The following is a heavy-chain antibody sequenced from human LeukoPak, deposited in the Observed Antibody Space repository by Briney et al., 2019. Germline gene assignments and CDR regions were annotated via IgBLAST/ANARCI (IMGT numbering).Heavy chain of an antibody. D-gene: IGHD3-9*01. CDR2: IYYSGST. J-gene: IGHJ4*02. CDR1: GGSISSYY. V-gene: IGHV4-59*08. CDR3: ARRNDILTGALDY. Sequence: PSETLSLTCTVSGGSISSYYWSWIRQPPGKGLEWIGYIYYSGSTNYNPSLKSRVTISVDTSKNQFSLKLSSVTAADTAVYYCARRNDILTGALDYWGQGTLVTVSS.